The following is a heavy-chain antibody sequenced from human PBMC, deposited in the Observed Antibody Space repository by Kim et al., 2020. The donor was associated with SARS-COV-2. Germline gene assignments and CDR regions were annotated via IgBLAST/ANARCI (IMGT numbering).Heavy chain of an antibody. Sequence: GGSLRLSCAASGFSFGSFWMHWVRQAPGKGLLWVSRIDSDGSNRPYADSVKGRFTISRDNAKNTLFLQMNSLRAEDTAVYYCARTSPYSRGYGMDVWGQGTAVTVSS. V-gene: IGHV3-74*01. J-gene: IGHJ6*02. CDR2: IDSDGSNR. CDR3: ARTSPYSRGYGMDV. CDR1: GFSFGSFW. D-gene: IGHD6-13*01.